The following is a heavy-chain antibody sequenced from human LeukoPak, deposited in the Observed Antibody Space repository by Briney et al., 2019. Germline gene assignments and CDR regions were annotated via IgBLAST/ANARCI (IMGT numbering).Heavy chain of an antibody. V-gene: IGHV4-34*01. CDR1: GGSFSGYY. CDR3: ARVDNYYDSSGYYLGAFDY. Sequence: SETLSLTCAVYGGSFSGYYWSWIRQPPGKGLEWIGEINHSGSTNYNPSLKSRVTISVDTSKNQFSLKLSSVTAADTAVYYCARVDNYYDSSGYYLGAFDYWGQGTLVTVSS. D-gene: IGHD3-22*01. CDR2: INHSGST. J-gene: IGHJ4*02.